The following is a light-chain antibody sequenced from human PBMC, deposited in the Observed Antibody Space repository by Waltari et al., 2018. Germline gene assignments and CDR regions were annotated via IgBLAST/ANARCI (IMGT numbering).Light chain of an antibody. CDR2: DAS. CDR3: QHYHSLPYT. J-gene: IGKJ2*01. V-gene: IGKV1-33*01. Sequence: DIQLTQSPSSLSAAVGDRVTITCQATQDITTSVSWFQQKPGKAPQLLIYDASSLQAGVPSRFSGTGSGTAFSFTITSLQPEDSATYYCQHYHSLPYTFGRGTKLQIK. CDR1: QDITTS.